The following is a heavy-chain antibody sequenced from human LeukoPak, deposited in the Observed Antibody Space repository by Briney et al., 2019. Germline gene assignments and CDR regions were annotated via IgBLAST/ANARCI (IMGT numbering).Heavy chain of an antibody. J-gene: IGHJ3*02. V-gene: IGHV3-53*01. CDR2: IYSGGST. CDR3: ARIFNPFCGDNCYIDDFDI. CDR1: GFTVSSNY. Sequence: GGSLRLSCAASGFTVSSNYMSWVRQAPGKGLEWVSVIYSGGSTYYADSVKGRFTISRDNAKNSLYLQMDSLRAEDTAVYYCARIFNPFCGDNCYIDDFDIWGKGTMVPVFS. D-gene: IGHD2-21*01.